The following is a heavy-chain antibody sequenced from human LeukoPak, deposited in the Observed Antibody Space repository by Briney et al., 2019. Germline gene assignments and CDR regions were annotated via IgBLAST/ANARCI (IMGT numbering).Heavy chain of an antibody. CDR2: INHSGST. CDR1: GGSFSGYY. Sequence: SETLSLTCAVYGGSFSGYYWSWIRQPPGKGLEWIGEINHSGSTNYNPSLKSRVTISVDTSKNQFSLKLSSVTAADTAVYYCARRGPSRGYCSSTSCPSYYYYYYMDVWGKGTTVTVSS. D-gene: IGHD2-2*01. V-gene: IGHV4-34*01. J-gene: IGHJ6*03. CDR3: ARRGPSRGYCSSTSCPSYYYYYYMDV.